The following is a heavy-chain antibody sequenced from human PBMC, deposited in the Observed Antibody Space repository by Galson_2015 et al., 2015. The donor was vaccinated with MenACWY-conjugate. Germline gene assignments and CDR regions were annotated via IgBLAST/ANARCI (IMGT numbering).Heavy chain of an antibody. V-gene: IGHV4-38-2*01. J-gene: IGHJ4*02. D-gene: IGHD3-10*01. Sequence: ATLSLTCPVSGSSISSGSFWAWIRQTPGKGLEWLGTTHHSGSTYYNPSLENRVTISLDTSKNEVSLRLNSVTAADSAVYYCARRVRRLTKPFDSWGQGLLVTVSS. CDR1: GSSISSGSF. CDR3: ARRVRRLTKPFDS. CDR2: THHSGST.